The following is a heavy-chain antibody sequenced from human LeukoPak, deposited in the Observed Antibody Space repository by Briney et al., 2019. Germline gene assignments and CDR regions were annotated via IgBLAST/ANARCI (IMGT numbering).Heavy chain of an antibody. J-gene: IGHJ6*02. Sequence: QAGGSLRLSCAASGFTVSRNYMNWVRQAPGKGLEWVSLIDSGGSTYYADSVKGRITISRDNSKNTLYLQMSSLRAEDTGVYYCVRDANRGAYGMDVWGQGTTVSVSS. V-gene: IGHV3-53*01. CDR1: GFTVSRNY. CDR2: IDSGGST. D-gene: IGHD2/OR15-2a*01. CDR3: VRDANRGAYGMDV.